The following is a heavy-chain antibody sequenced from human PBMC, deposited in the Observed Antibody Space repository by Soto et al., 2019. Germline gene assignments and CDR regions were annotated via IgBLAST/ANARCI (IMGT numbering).Heavy chain of an antibody. CDR1: GYTFTNYG. Sequence: QVQMVQSGAEVKKPGASVKVSCKASGYTFTNYGISWVRQAPGQGLEWLGWISTYTGTTDYAQNLQGRLTMTTDTSXTXAYMELRSLRSDDTAVYYCARDYYGSGAPDHYGLDVWGQGTTVTVSS. CDR3: ARDYYGSGAPDHYGLDV. CDR2: ISTYTGTT. V-gene: IGHV1-18*01. D-gene: IGHD3-10*01. J-gene: IGHJ6*02.